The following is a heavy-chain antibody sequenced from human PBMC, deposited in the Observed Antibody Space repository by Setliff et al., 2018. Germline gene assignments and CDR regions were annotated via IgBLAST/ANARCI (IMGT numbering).Heavy chain of an antibody. J-gene: IGHJ4*02. CDR3: AGAPPKIVVTVAALDY. CDR2: ISAYNGYI. V-gene: IGHV1-18*04. D-gene: IGHD2-15*01. CDR1: GYTFTSYG. Sequence: ASVKVSCKASGYTFTSYGITWVRQAPGQGLEWMAWISAYNGYIVYAQKFQGRVTVTTDTSTSTACMELRSLRSDDTAVYYCAGAPPKIVVTVAALDYWGQGALVTVSS.